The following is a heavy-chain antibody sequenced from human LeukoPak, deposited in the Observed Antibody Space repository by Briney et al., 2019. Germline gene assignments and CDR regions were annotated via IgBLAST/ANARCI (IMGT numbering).Heavy chain of an antibody. Sequence: GGSLRLSCAAPGFTFRSDAMSWVRQAPGGGLEWVSAISGRGGSTYYADSVKGGFTISRDISKNTLYMQMNSLRAEDTAVYYCANREWLFPNGAFDIWGQGTMVTVSS. CDR1: GFTFRSDA. J-gene: IGHJ3*02. D-gene: IGHD3-3*01. CDR2: ISGRGGST. CDR3: ANREWLFPNGAFDI. V-gene: IGHV3-23*01.